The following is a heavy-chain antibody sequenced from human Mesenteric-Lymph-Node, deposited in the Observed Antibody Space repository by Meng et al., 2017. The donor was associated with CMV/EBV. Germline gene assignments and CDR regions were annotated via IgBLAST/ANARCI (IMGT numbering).Heavy chain of an antibody. CDR1: TRGEG. V-gene: IGHV2-5*02. Sequence: TRGEGFGWIRQPPGKALGWLAFIYWDAAQRYNPSLKSRLTIAKDTSNNQVVLTLTNTDPVDTATYYCAHRSCRGTTCYLFDYWGQGTLVTVSS. J-gene: IGHJ4*02. D-gene: IGHD2-2*01. CDR3: AHRSCRGTTCYLFDY. CDR2: IYWDAAQ.